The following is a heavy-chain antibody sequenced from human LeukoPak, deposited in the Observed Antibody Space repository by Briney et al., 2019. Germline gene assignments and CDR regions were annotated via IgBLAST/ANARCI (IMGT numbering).Heavy chain of an antibody. D-gene: IGHD2-15*01. V-gene: IGHV3-23*01. CDR2: ISGSGGST. CDR3: AKEGGRASAGFDY. J-gene: IGHJ4*02. Sequence: GGSLRISCAASGFTFSSYAMSGVRQAPGKGLEWVSAISGSGGSTYYADSVKGRFTISRDNSKNTLYLQMNSLRAEDTAVYYCAKEGGRASAGFDYWGQGTLVTVSS. CDR1: GFTFSSYA.